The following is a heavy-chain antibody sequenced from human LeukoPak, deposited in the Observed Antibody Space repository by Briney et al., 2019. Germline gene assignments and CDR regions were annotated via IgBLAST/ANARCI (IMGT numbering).Heavy chain of an antibody. Sequence: GGSLRLSCAASGFTFGSYAMTWVRQAPGKGLEWVSVITGSESSTYYADSVRGRFTISRDNPKNTLYLQMNSLRADDTAAYYCAKHRGSGVAGTGGVESWGQGTLVTVSS. D-gene: IGHD6-19*01. CDR3: AKHRGSGVAGTGGVES. J-gene: IGHJ4*02. V-gene: IGHV3-23*01. CDR2: ITGSESST. CDR1: GFTFGSYA.